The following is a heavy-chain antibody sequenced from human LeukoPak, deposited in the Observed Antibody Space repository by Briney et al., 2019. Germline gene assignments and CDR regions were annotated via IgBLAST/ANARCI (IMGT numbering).Heavy chain of an antibody. V-gene: IGHV3-7*03. CDR3: ARDSSSWTNWFDP. Sequence: GGSLRLSCAASGFTLSNYWMSWVRQASGKGLEWVANIKQDGSEKYFVDSVKGRFTMSRDNAKNSLYLQMNSLRAEDTAVYYCARDSSSWTNWFDPWGQGTLVTVSS. D-gene: IGHD6-13*01. J-gene: IGHJ5*02. CDR2: IKQDGSEK. CDR1: GFTLSNYW.